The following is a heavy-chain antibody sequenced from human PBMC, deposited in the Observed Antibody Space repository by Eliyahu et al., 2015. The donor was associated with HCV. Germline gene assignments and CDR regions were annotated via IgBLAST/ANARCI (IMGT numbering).Heavy chain of an antibody. CDR2: IKIKSDGGTT. Sequence: EVQLVESGGGLVKPGGSLRLSCAASGFTFSNAWMSWVRQAPGKGLEWVGRIKIKSDGGTTDYAAPVKGRFTISKDDSKNTLYLQMNSLRTEDTAVYYCTTDPSYXNSSGYYSYYYYIMGVWGQGTTVTVSS. CDR1: GFTFSNAW. J-gene: IGHJ6*02. CDR3: TTDPSYXNSSGYYSYYYYIMGV. D-gene: IGHD3-22*01. V-gene: IGHV3-15*01.